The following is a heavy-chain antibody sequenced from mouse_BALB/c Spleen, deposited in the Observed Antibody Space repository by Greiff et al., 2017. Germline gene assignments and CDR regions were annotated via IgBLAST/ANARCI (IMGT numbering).Heavy chain of an antibody. CDR3: ARGLRGNFDY. Sequence: EVKLVESGGGLVQPGGSRKLSCAASGFTFSSFGMHWVRQAPEKGLEWVAYISSGSSTIYYADTVKGRFTISRDNPKNTLFLQMTSLRSEDTAMYYCARGLRGNFDYWGQGTTLTVSS. J-gene: IGHJ2*01. CDR2: ISSGSSTI. CDR1: GFTFSSFG. V-gene: IGHV5-17*02. D-gene: IGHD3-1*01.